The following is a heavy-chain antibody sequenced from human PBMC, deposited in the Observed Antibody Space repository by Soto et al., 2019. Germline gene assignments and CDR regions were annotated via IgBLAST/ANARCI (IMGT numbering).Heavy chain of an antibody. CDR2: ISVTGSGT. Sequence: GGSLRLSCAASGFTFSSYDMSWVRQAPGKGLEYVSSISVTGSGTYYADSVKGRFTISRGNSKNTLYLQMNSLRVEDTAVYYCARTTTTKSRDYWGQGTLVTVSS. CDR3: ARTTTTKSRDY. D-gene: IGHD4-17*01. V-gene: IGHV3-23*01. J-gene: IGHJ4*02. CDR1: GFTFSSYD.